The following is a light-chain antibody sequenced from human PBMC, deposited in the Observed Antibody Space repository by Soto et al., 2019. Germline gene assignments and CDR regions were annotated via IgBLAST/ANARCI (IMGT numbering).Light chain of an antibody. J-gene: IGKJ1*01. CDR1: QSISSY. CDR3: QQYNSYPWK. V-gene: IGKV1-39*01. CDR2: AAS. Sequence: DIQMTQAPSSLAASVVDRVTITCRASQSISSYLNWYQQKPGKAPKLLIYAASSLQSGVPSRFSGSGSGTDFTLTISSLQPEDFATYYCQQYNSYPWKCGQGTKGDIK.